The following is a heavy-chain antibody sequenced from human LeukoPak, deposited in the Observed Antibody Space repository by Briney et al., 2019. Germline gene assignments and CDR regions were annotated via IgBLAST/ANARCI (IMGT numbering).Heavy chain of an antibody. CDR1: GYTFTSYG. V-gene: IGHV1-46*01. J-gene: IGHJ5*02. Sequence: GASVKVSCKASGYTFTSYGISWVRQAPGQGLEWMGIINPSGGSTSYAQKFQGRVTMTRDTSTSTVYMELSSLRSEDTAVYYCARASRGYSSGWNWFDPWGQGTLVTVSS. CDR3: ARASRGYSSGWNWFDP. D-gene: IGHD6-19*01. CDR2: INPSGGST.